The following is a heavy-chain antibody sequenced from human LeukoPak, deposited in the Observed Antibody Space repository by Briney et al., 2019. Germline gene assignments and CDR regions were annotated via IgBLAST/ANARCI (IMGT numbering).Heavy chain of an antibody. D-gene: IGHD1-26*01. Sequence: SETLSLTCTVSGGSVTTSTYYWGWIRQPPGKGLEWIGTIKNSGITHYNPSLKSRLTMSVDTSKNQFSLKLNSVTAADTAVYYCATRRSGSYSEYWGQGILVTVSS. CDR1: GGSVTTSTYY. J-gene: IGHJ4*02. CDR2: IKNSGIT. CDR3: ATRRSGSYSEY. V-gene: IGHV4-39*01.